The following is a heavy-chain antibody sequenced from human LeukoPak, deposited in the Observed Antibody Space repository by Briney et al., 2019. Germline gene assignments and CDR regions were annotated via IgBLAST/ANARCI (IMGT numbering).Heavy chain of an antibody. Sequence: SQTLSLTCTVSGGSISSGSYYWSWIRQPAGKGLEWIGRIYTSGSTNYNPSLKSRVTISVDTSKTQFSLKLTSVTAADTAVYYCARHITVTYDAFDLWGRGTMFTVSS. CDR2: IYTSGST. CDR1: GGSISSGSYY. D-gene: IGHD6-19*01. V-gene: IGHV4-61*02. CDR3: ARHITVTYDAFDL. J-gene: IGHJ3*01.